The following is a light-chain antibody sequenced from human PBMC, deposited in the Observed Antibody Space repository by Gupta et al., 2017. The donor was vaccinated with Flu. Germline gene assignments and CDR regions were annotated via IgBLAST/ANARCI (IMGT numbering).Light chain of an antibody. J-gene: IGKJ2*01. CDR3: QHENNCPRT. CDR1: QSVSSN. V-gene: IGKV3-15*01. Sequence: EIVMTQSPATLSVSPGERATLSCRASQSVSSNLAWYQQKPGQAPRLLIYGASTRATGIPARFSGSGSGTEFTLTISSRQSEDFAVYYCQHENNCPRTFGQGTKLDIK. CDR2: GAS.